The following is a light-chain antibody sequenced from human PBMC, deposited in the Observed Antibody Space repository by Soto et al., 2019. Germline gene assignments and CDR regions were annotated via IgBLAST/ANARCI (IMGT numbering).Light chain of an antibody. CDR2: EVT. CDR1: SNDVGRYNY. Sequence: QSALTQPPSASGSPGQSVTVSCTGTSNDVGRYNYVSWYQQHPGKVPKLIIYEVTKRPSGVPNRFSGSKSGNTASLTVSGLQAEDEADYYCSSYASSNTLGVFGTGTKVTVL. V-gene: IGLV2-8*01. CDR3: SSYASSNTLGV. J-gene: IGLJ1*01.